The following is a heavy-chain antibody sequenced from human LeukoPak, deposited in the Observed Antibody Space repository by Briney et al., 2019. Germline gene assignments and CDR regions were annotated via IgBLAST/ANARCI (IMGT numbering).Heavy chain of an antibody. J-gene: IGHJ4*02. CDR2: IYYSGST. D-gene: IGHD5-12*01. V-gene: IGHV4-31*03. CDR1: GGSISSGGYY. Sequence: SQTLSLTCTVSGGSISSGGYYWSWIRQHPGKGLEWIGYIYYSGSTYYNPSLRSRVTISVDTSKNQFSLKLSSVTAADTAVYYCARVRWLHPLDYWGQGTLVTVSS. CDR3: ARVRWLHPLDY.